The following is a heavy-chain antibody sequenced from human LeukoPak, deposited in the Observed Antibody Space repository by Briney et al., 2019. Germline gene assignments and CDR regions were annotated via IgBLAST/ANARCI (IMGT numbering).Heavy chain of an antibody. J-gene: IGHJ4*02. V-gene: IGHV3-43*02. CDR3: AKSIKYQTRYSSGWLFDY. CDR1: GFTLDDYA. Sequence: GGSQRLSCAASGFTLDDYAMHWVRQAPGKGLEWVSLISGDGGGTYYADSVKGRFTISRDNSKNSLYLQMNSLRTEDTALYYCAKSIKYQTRYSSGWLFDYWGQGTLVTVSS. D-gene: IGHD6-19*01. CDR2: ISGDGGGT.